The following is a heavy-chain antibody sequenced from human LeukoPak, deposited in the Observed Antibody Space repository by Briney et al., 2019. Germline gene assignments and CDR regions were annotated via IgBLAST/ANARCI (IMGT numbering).Heavy chain of an antibody. D-gene: IGHD2-15*01. CDR2: IYTSGNT. CDR1: GGSISGYY. CDR3: ARVGKVVMDY. Sequence: SETLSLTCTVSGGSISGYYWSWIRQPAGKGLEWIGRIYTSGNTNYNPSLKSRVTMSVDTSKNQFSLKLNTLTAADTAVYYCARVGKVVMDYWGQGTLVTVSS. J-gene: IGHJ4*02. V-gene: IGHV4-4*07.